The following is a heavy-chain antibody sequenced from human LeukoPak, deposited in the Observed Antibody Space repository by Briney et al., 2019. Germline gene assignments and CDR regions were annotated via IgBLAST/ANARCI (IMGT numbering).Heavy chain of an antibody. J-gene: IGHJ3*02. V-gene: IGHV3-7*01. CDR1: GFTFSRYW. CDR3: AREGLAAARTENAFDI. Sequence: GGSLRLSCAAAGFTFSRYWMGWVRQAAGKGLEWVAHIKQEGSEKYYVYSVKARFTISRDNANTSLYLQMNSLRAEDTAVYYCAREGLAAARTENAFDIWGQGTMVTVSS. D-gene: IGHD6-13*01. CDR2: IKQEGSEK.